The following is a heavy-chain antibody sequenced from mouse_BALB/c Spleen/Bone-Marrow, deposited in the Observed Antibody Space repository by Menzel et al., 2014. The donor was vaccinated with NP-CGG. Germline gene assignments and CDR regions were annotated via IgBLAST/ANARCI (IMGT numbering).Heavy chain of an antibody. Sequence: EVMLVESGPELVKSGASVKISCKASGYTFTDYNMHWVKQSHGKSLEWIGYIYPYNGGTGYNQKFKSKATLTVDNSSSTAYMELRSLTSEDSAVYYCARLGRDYWRQGTTLTVSS. D-gene: IGHD4-1*01. J-gene: IGHJ2*01. V-gene: IGHV1S29*02. CDR1: GYTFTDYN. CDR3: ARLGRDY. CDR2: IYPYNGGT.